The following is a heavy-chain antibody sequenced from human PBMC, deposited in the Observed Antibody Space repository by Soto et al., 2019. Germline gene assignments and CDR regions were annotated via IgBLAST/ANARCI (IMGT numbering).Heavy chain of an antibody. J-gene: IGHJ5*02. D-gene: IGHD3-10*01. CDR2: ISAYNGNT. CDR3: ARVVFRALNWFDP. V-gene: IGHV1-18*01. CDR1: GYTFTSYG. Sequence: KKRWASVKVSCKASGYTFTSYGISWVRQAPGQGLEWMGWISAYNGNTNYAQKLQGRVTMTTDTSTSTAYMELRSLRSDDTAVYYCARVVFRALNWFDPWGQGTLVTVSS.